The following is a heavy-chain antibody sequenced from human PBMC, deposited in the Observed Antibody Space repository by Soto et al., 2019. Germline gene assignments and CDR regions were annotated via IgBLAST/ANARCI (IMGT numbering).Heavy chain of an antibody. Sequence: GGSLRLSCAASGFTFSSYSMNWVRQAPGKGLEWVSSISSSSSYIYYADSVKGRFTISRDNAKNSLYLQMNSLRAEDTAVYYCARDDLSPYDILTGYYGVRFDPWGQGTLVTVSS. J-gene: IGHJ5*02. V-gene: IGHV3-21*01. CDR1: GFTFSSYS. D-gene: IGHD3-9*01. CDR2: ISSSSSYI. CDR3: ARDDLSPYDILTGYYGVRFDP.